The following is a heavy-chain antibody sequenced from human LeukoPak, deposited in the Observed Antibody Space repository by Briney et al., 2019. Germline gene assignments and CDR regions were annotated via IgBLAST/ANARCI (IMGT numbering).Heavy chain of an antibody. Sequence: GGSLRLSCAASGFTFSSYGMHWVRQAPGKGLEWVAVIWYDGSNKYYADSAKGRLTISRDNSKNTLYLQMNSLRAEDTAVYYCARIAAAPPASPGAFDIWGQGTMVTVSS. CDR1: GFTFSSYG. CDR2: IWYDGSNK. D-gene: IGHD6-13*01. J-gene: IGHJ3*02. CDR3: ARIAAAPPASPGAFDI. V-gene: IGHV3-33*01.